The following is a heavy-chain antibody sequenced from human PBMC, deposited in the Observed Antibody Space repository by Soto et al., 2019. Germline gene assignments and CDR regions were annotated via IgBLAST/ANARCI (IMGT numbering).Heavy chain of an antibody. D-gene: IGHD2-2*01. CDR1: GFTFSSYS. J-gene: IGHJ6*02. CDR2: ISSSSSTI. CDR3: AREAYCSSTTCEYFGMDV. Sequence: EVQLVESGGGLVQPGGSLRLSCAASGFTFSSYSMNWVRQAPGKGLEWVSYISSSSSTIYYADSAKGRFTISRDNAKNSLYLQMNSLRAEDTAVYYCAREAYCSSTTCEYFGMDVWGQGTTVTVSS. V-gene: IGHV3-48*01.